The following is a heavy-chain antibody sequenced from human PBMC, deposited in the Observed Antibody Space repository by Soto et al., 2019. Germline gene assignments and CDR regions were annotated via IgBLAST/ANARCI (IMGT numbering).Heavy chain of an antibody. CDR3: ARVGHYDILTGYSSYFDY. D-gene: IGHD3-9*01. Sequence: SVKVSCKASGGTFSSYAISWVRQAPGQGLEWMGGIIPIFGTANYAQKFQGRVTITADESTSTAYMELSSLRSEDTAVCYCARVGHYDILTGYSSYFDYWGQGTLVTVSS. J-gene: IGHJ4*02. CDR2: IIPIFGTA. CDR1: GGTFSSYA. V-gene: IGHV1-69*13.